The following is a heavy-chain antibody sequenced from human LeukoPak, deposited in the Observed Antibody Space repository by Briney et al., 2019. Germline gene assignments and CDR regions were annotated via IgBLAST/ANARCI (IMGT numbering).Heavy chain of an antibody. J-gene: IGHJ4*02. V-gene: IGHV4-59*12. CDR3: ASLRGYSYGYDC. D-gene: IGHD5-18*01. Sequence: SETLSLTCTVSGGSISSYYWNWIRQPPGKGLEWIGYIYYSGSTNYSPSLKSRVTLSLDTSKNQFSLKLSSVTAADTAVYYCASLRGYSYGYDCWGQGTLVTVSS. CDR2: IYYSGST. CDR1: GGSISSYY.